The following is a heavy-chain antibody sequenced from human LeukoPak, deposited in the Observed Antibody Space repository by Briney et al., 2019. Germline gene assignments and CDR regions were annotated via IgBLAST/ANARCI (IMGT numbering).Heavy chain of an antibody. Sequence: SETLSLTCTVSGVSINKYYWSWIRQPPGKGLEWIGDIYYSGSTDHNPSLKSRVTISVDTSKRQFSLKLTSMTSADTAVYYCARDKDNGPFDYWGQGTLVTVSS. CDR1: GVSINKYY. J-gene: IGHJ4*02. D-gene: IGHD1-1*01. V-gene: IGHV4-59*01. CDR2: IYYSGST. CDR3: ARDKDNGPFDY.